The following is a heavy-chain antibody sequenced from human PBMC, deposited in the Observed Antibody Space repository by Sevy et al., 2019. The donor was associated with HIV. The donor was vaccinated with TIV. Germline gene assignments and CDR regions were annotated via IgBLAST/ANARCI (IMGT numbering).Heavy chain of an antibody. CDR1: GFTFSNYV. CDR2: FSFGCGKI. Sequence: QLGGSLRLSCAASGFTFSNYVMSWVRQAPGKGLEWVSTFSFGCGKINYADSVKGRFTISRDNSKNTLYLQMNSLRAEDTALYYCAREGCSKPHDYWGQGPLVTVSS. J-gene: IGHJ4*02. V-gene: IGHV3-23*01. CDR3: AREGCSKPHDY. D-gene: IGHD2-2*01.